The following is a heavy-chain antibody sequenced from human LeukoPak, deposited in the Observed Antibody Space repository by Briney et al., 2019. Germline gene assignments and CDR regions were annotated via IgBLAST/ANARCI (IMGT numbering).Heavy chain of an antibody. CDR2: IRNKANGYTT. Sequence: GGSLRLSCAASGFTLSDHYMDWVRQAPGKGLEWVGRIRNKANGYTTEYAASVKGRLTISRDDSKNSLYLQMNSLKTEDTAVYYGARAGDYSSTGDYWGQGTLVTVSS. J-gene: IGHJ4*02. CDR3: ARAGDYSSTGDY. D-gene: IGHD2-21*01. V-gene: IGHV3-72*01. CDR1: GFTLSDHY.